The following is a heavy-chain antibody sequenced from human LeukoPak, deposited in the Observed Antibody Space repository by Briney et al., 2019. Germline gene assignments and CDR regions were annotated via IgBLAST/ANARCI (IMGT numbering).Heavy chain of an antibody. Sequence: SETLSLTCTVSGYSISSGYYWGWIRQPPGKGLEWIGSIYHSGSTYYNPSLKSRVTISVDTSKNQFSLKLSSVTAADTAVYYCARDSSGGYCSSTSCPPWDYYYMDVWGKGTTVTVSS. V-gene: IGHV4-38-2*02. D-gene: IGHD2-2*01. CDR1: GYSISSGYY. J-gene: IGHJ6*03. CDR3: ARDSSGGYCSSTSCPPWDYYYMDV. CDR2: IYHSGST.